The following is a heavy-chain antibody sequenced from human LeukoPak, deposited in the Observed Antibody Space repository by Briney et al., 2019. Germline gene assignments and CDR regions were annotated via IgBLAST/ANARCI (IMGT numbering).Heavy chain of an antibody. CDR2: VGFNGVTR. J-gene: IGHJ4*02. CDR3: AKGSSRLLRPHFDF. CDR1: GFNPSDYA. V-gene: IGHV3-23*01. Sequence: GGSLRFSCVASGFNPSDYAMTWVRQAPGKGLVWVSVVGFNGVTRFYADSVKDRLIVSRDNAKNTLHLEMKGLRAEDSAFYYCAKGSSRLLRPHFDFWGQGILVTVSS. D-gene: IGHD3-22*01.